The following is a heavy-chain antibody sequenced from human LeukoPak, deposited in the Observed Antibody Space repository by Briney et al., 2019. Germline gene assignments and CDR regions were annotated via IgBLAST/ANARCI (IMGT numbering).Heavy chain of an antibody. Sequence: GASVTVSCTASGYTFTSYGISWVRQAPRQGLEWMGWISAYNGNTNYAQKLQGRVTMTTDTSTSTAYMELRSLRSDDTAVYYCARGIDSSSWYSRTEFDYWGQGTLVTASS. J-gene: IGHJ4*02. CDR3: ARGIDSSSWYSRTEFDY. D-gene: IGHD6-13*01. CDR1: GYTFTSYG. V-gene: IGHV1-18*01. CDR2: ISAYNGNT.